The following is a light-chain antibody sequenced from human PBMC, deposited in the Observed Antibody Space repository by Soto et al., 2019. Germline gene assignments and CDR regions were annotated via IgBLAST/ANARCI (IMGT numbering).Light chain of an antibody. CDR3: QQLISDPLM. J-gene: IGKJ1*01. Sequence: DIQMTESPSSVSASVEDRVTITCRASQGISSWLAWYQQKPGTAPKLLIYGASTLQSGVPSRFSATASGTEFTLTISSLQPEDFATYYCQQLISDPLMFGQGTKVDIK. V-gene: IGKV1-12*01. CDR2: GAS. CDR1: QGISSW.